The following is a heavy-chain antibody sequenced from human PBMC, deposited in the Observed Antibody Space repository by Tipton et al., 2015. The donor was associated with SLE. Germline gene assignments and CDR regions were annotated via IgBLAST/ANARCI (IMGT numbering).Heavy chain of an antibody. J-gene: IGHJ3*02. V-gene: IGHV4-31*03. CDR1: VGSISSGGYY. D-gene: IGHD5-24*01. CDR2: IYYSGST. CDR3: ARVGLITPDAFDI. Sequence: TLSLTCTVSVGSISSGGYYWSWIRQHPGKGLEWIGYIYYSGSTYYNPSLKSRVTISVDTSKNQFSLKLSSVTATDTAVYYCARVGLITPDAFDIWGEGTMVTVSS.